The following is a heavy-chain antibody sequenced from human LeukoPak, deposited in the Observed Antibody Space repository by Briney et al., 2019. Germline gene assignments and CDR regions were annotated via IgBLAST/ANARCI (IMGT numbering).Heavy chain of an antibody. Sequence: GGSLRLSCAASGFTFSSYGMHWVRQAPGKGLEWVAVIWYDGGNKYYTDSVKGRFTISRDNSKNTLYLQMNSLRVEDTAVYYCARDVESMNRAWGRLFQHWGPGTLVTVSS. V-gene: IGHV3-33*08. J-gene: IGHJ1*01. D-gene: IGHD3-10*01. CDR1: GFTFSSYG. CDR3: ARDVESMNRAWGRLFQH. CDR2: IWYDGGNK.